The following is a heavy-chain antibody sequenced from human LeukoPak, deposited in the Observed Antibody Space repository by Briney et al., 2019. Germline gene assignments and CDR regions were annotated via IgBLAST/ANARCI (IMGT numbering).Heavy chain of an antibody. V-gene: IGHV3-66*01. Sequence: GRSLRLSCAASGFTFSSYGMHWVRQAPGKGLEWVSVIYSGGSTYYADSVKGRFTISRDNSKNTLYLQMNSLRAEDTAVYYCARGSHYDFWPGDYWGQGTLVTVSS. D-gene: IGHD3-3*01. CDR2: IYSGGST. CDR3: ARGSHYDFWPGDY. J-gene: IGHJ4*02. CDR1: GFTFSSYG.